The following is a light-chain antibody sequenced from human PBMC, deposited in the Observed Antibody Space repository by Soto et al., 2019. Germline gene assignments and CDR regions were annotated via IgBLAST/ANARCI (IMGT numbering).Light chain of an antibody. J-gene: IGKJ2*01. V-gene: IGKV2-28*01. CDR3: MQALQTPPHT. CDR1: QSLLHSNGYNY. CDR2: LGS. Sequence: DIVMTQSPLSLPVTPGEPASISCRSSQSLLHSNGYNYLDWYLQQPGQSQQLLIYLGSNRASGVPDRFSGSGSGTDVTLKISRVEAEDVGVYYCMQALQTPPHTFGQGTKLEIK.